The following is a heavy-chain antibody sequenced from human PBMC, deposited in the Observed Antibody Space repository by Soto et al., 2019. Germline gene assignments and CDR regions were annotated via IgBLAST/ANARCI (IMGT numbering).Heavy chain of an antibody. D-gene: IGHD5-18*01. Sequence: GGSLRLSCAGSGFTFSRYAMNWVRQAPGKGLEWVSIISSRGDRTSYAESVKGRFTISRDDSKNTLFLHMNSLGAEDTAVCYCAKETGYSYGFQPNALDVWGQGTTVTVS. V-gene: IGHV3-23*01. CDR2: ISSRGDRT. J-gene: IGHJ6*02. CDR3: AKETGYSYGFQPNALDV. CDR1: GFTFSRYA.